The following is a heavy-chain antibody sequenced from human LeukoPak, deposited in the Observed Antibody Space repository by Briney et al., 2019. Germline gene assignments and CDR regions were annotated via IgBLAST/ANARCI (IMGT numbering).Heavy chain of an antibody. D-gene: IGHD6-13*01. CDR1: GGSFSGYY. CDR2: INHSGST. V-gene: IGHV4-34*01. J-gene: IGHJ3*02. CDR3: ARYPHSSSFVRMVAFDI. Sequence: SETLSLTCAVYGGSFSGYYWSWIRQPPGKGLEWIGEINHSGSTNYNPSLKSRVTISVDTSKNQFSLKLSSVTAADTAVYYCARYPHSSSFVRMVAFDIWGQGTMVTVSS.